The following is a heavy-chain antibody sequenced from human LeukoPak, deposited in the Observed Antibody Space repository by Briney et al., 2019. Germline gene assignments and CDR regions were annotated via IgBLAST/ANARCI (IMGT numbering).Heavy chain of an antibody. D-gene: IGHD3-10*01. CDR1: GGSVSHSNW. CDR3: ARGDGSGSYYYYYYGMDV. J-gene: IGHJ6*02. V-gene: IGHV4-4*02. Sequence: SGTLSLTCAVSGGSVSHSNWWTWVRQSPGKGLEWIGEVHPSEGTNYNPSLKSRVTISLDKSKNQFSLELNSVTAADTAVYYCARGDGSGSYYYYYYGMDVWGQGTTVTVSS. CDR2: VHPSEGT.